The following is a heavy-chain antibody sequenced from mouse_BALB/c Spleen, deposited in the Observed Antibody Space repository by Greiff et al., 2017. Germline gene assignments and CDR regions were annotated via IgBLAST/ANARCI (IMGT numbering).Heavy chain of an antibody. CDR3: AREGGNYRFDY. CDR2: IWAGGST. CDR1: GFSLTSYG. J-gene: IGHJ2*01. V-gene: IGHV2-9*02. Sequence: QVQLKESGPGLVAPSQSLSITCTVSGFSLTSYGVHWVRQPPGKGLEWLGVIWAGGSTNYNSALMSRLSISKDNSKSQVFLKMNSLQTDDTAMYYCAREGGNYRFDYWGQGTTLTVSS. D-gene: IGHD2-1*01.